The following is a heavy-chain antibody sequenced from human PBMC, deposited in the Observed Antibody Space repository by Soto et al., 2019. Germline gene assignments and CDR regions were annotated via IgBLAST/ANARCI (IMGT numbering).Heavy chain of an antibody. J-gene: IGHJ6*02. V-gene: IGHV3-7*01. CDR2: IKQDGSEK. Sequence: GGSLRLSCAASGFTFSSYWMSWVRQAPGKGLEWVANIKQDGSEKYYVDSVKGRFTISRDNAKNSLYLQMNSLRAEDTAVYYCARDPRLYYYYGMDVWGQGTTVTVSS. CDR3: ARDPRLYYYYGMDV. CDR1: GFTFSSYW.